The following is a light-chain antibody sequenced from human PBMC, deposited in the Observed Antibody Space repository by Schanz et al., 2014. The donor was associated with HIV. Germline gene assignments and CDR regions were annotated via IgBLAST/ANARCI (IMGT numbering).Light chain of an antibody. CDR3: SSYTTSSTLV. V-gene: IGLV2-14*03. CDR2: DVN. CDR1: ISDVGGYNY. Sequence: QSALTQPASVSGSPGQSITISCIGTISDVGGYNYLSWYQQHPGKAPKLMIYDVNIRPSGVSNRFSGSKSAYTASLTISGLQPEDEADYYCSSYTTSSTLVFGGGTKLTVL. J-gene: IGLJ2*01.